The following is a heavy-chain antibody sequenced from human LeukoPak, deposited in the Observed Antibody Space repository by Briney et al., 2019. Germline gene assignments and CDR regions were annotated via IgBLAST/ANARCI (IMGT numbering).Heavy chain of an antibody. V-gene: IGHV1-69*13. Sequence: ASVKVSCKASGGTFSSYAISWVRQAPGQGLEWMGGIIPIFGTANYAQKFQGRVTITADESTSTAYMELSSLRSEDTAVYYCARSFDYDSSGYYYYFDYWGQGTLVTVSS. CDR1: GGTFSSYA. CDR3: ARSFDYDSSGYYYYFDY. J-gene: IGHJ4*02. D-gene: IGHD3-22*01. CDR2: IIPIFGTA.